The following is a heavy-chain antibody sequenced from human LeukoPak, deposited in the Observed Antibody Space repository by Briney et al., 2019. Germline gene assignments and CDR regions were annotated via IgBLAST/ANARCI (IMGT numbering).Heavy chain of an antibody. CDR1: GYTFTSYA. CDR2: INTNTGNP. CDR3: ARHAYYGSGSSAGYRPFDP. V-gene: IGHV7-4-1*02. J-gene: IGHJ5*02. Sequence: GASVKVSCKASGYTFTSYAMNWVRQAPGQGLEWMGWINTNTGNPTYAQGFTGRFVFSLDTSVSTAYLQISSLKAEDTAVYYCARHAYYGSGSSAGYRPFDPWGQGTLVTVSS. D-gene: IGHD3-10*01.